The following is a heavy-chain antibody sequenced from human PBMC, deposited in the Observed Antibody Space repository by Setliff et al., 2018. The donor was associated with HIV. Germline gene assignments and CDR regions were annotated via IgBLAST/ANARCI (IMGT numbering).Heavy chain of an antibody. V-gene: IGHV4-59*11. CDR1: GGTISSHY. D-gene: IGHD3-10*01. J-gene: IGHJ5*02. Sequence: SETLSLTCTVSGGTISSHYWNWIRQSPGKGLEWIGYIYYSGSTNYNPSLKSRVTISIDTSQNQFYLKLTSVTAADTAVYYCATYADRESNRFDPWGQGILVTVSS. CDR2: IYYSGST. CDR3: ATYADRESNRFDP.